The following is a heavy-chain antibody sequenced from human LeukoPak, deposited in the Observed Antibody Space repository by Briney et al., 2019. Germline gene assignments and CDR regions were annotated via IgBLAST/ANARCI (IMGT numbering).Heavy chain of an antibody. CDR3: AKDIFSVLRFLEWLPHFDY. CDR2: IKQDGSEK. J-gene: IGHJ4*02. D-gene: IGHD3-3*01. V-gene: IGHV3-7*01. CDR1: GFTFSSYW. Sequence: GGSLRLSCAASGFTFSSYWMSWVRQAPGKGLEWVANIKQDGSEKYYVDSVKGRFTISRDNAKNSLYLQMNSLRAEDTAVYYCAKDIFSVLRFLEWLPHFDYWGQGTLVTVSS.